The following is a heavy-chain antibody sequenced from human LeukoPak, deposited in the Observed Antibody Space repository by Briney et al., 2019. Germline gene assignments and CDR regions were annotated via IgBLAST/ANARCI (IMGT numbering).Heavy chain of an antibody. CDR3: AKGGDRGNYYFDS. V-gene: IGHV3-30*02. J-gene: IGHJ4*02. CDR2: IRYDASDQ. CDR1: GFTFTNYA. D-gene: IGHD3-10*01. Sequence: HPGGSLRLSCAASGFTFTNYAMHWVRQAPGKGLEWVAFIRYDASDQNYPDSVKGRFTISSDLSKTTLYLQMNSLRAEDPAVYFCAKGGDRGNYYFDSWGQGTLVSVSS.